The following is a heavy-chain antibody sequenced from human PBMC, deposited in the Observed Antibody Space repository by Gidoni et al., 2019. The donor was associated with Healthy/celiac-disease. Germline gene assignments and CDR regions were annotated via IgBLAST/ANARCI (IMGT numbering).Heavy chain of an antibody. J-gene: IGHJ4*02. CDR2: ISYDGSNK. CDR1: GFTFSSYA. D-gene: IGHD5-18*01. Sequence: QVQLVESGGGVVQPGRSLRLSCAASGFTFSSYAMHWVRQAPGKGLEWVAVISYDGSNKYYADSVKGRFTISRDNSKNTLYLQMNSLRAEDTAVYYCAPSHDVDTAMEIDXWGQGTLVTVS. CDR3: APSHDVDTAMEIDX. V-gene: IGHV3-30-3*01.